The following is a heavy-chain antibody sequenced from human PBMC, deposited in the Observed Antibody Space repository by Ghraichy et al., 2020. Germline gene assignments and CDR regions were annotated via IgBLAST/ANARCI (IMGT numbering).Heavy chain of an antibody. CDR1: GGSFSGYY. CDR2: SNESGNT. D-gene: IGHD3-16*02. J-gene: IGHJ5*02. CDR3: ARWASLQEVIIRHWFDP. Sequence: SETLSLTCTVSGGSFSGYYWSWIRQSPGKGLEWIGESNESGNTNYNPSLKSRVTMSVDTSKNHFSLRLISVTAADTAVYFCARWASLQEVIIRHWFDPWGQGTPVTVSS. V-gene: IGHV4-34*01.